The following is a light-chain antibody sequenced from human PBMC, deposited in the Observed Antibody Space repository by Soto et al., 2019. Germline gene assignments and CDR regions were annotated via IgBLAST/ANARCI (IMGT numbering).Light chain of an antibody. CDR2: KVS. CDR1: QSLVYSDGIAY. J-gene: IGKJ5*01. Sequence: DVVMTQSPLSLPVTLGQPSSISCRSNQSLVYSDGIAYFSWFQQRPGRSPRXLIYKVSNRDSGVPARFSGSGSGTDFALKISRVEHDDVGVYYCMQATHWTITFGQGTRLEIK. V-gene: IGKV2-30*01. CDR3: MQATHWTIT.